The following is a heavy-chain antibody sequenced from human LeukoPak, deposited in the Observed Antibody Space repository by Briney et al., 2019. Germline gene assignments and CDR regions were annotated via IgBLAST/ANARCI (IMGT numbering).Heavy chain of an antibody. CDR1: GFTFSHYA. V-gene: IGHV3-23*01. CDR3: AKGSAAARPYYFDY. Sequence: GGSLRLSCAASGFTFSHYAMSWVRQAPGKGLEWVSAITDSGGSTYHTDSVKGRFTIPRDNSKNTLSLQMNSLRAEDTAVYYCAKGSAAARPYYFDYWGQGTLVTVSS. D-gene: IGHD6-6*01. CDR2: ITDSGGST. J-gene: IGHJ4*02.